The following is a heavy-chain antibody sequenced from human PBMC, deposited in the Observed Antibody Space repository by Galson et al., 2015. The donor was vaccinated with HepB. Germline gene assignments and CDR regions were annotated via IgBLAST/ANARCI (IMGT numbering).Heavy chain of an antibody. Sequence: SLRLSCAASGFTFSSYGMHWVRQAPGKGLEWVAVIWYDGSNKYYADSVKGRFTISRDNSKNTLYLQMNSLRAEDTAVYYCARGWGIAAAGTHGMDVWGQGTTVTVSS. CDR1: GFTFSSYG. D-gene: IGHD6-13*01. CDR3: ARGWGIAAAGTHGMDV. CDR2: IWYDGSNK. J-gene: IGHJ6*02. V-gene: IGHV3-33*08.